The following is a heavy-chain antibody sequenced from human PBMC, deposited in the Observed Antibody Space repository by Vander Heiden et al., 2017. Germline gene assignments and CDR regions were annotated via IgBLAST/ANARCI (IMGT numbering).Heavy chain of an antibody. CDR3: ARDLYYYGSGSYRGNWFDP. J-gene: IGHJ5*02. V-gene: IGHV3-74*01. CDR1: GFTFSSYW. D-gene: IGHD3-10*01. CDR2: INSDGSST. Sequence: EVQLVESGGGLVQPGGSLRLSCAASGFTFSSYWMHWVRQAPGKGLGWVSRINSDGSSTSYADSVKGRFTISRDNAKNTLYLQMNSLRAEDTAVYYCARDLYYYGSGSYRGNWFDPWGQGTLVTVSS.